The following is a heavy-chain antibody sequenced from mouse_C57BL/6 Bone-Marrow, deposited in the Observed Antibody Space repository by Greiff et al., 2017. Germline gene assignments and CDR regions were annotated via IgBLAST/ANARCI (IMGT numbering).Heavy chain of an antibody. V-gene: IGHV1-5*01. D-gene: IGHD2-1*01. J-gene: IGHJ1*03. CDR2: IYPGNSDT. CDR3: TFYYGGNWYFDV. CDR1: GYTFTSYW. Sequence: EVKVVESGTVLARPGASVKMSCKTSGYTFTSYWMHWVKQRPGQGLEWIGAIYPGNSDTSYNQKFKGKAKLTAVTSASTAYMELSSLTNEDSAVYYCTFYYGGNWYFDVWGTGTTVTVSS.